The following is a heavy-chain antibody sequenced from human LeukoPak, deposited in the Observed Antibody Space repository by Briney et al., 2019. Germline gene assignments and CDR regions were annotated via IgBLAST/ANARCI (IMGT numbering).Heavy chain of an antibody. V-gene: IGHV3-48*04. CDR1: GFTFSSYS. CDR2: ISSSSSTI. D-gene: IGHD3-22*01. J-gene: IGHJ4*02. CDR3: ARDRSRVITSFFDY. Sequence: GGSLRLSCAASGFTFSSYSMNWVRQAPGKGLEWVSYISSSSSTIYYADSVKGRFTISRDNAKNSLYLQMNSLRAEDTAVYYCARDRSRVITSFFDYWGQGTLVTVSS.